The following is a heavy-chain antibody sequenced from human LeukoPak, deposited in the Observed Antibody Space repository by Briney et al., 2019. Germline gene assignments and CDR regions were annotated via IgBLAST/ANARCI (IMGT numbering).Heavy chain of an antibody. V-gene: IGHV1-18*01. CDR3: ARDSADNDYGDLDAFDI. D-gene: IGHD4-17*01. Sequence: ASVKVSCKASGYTFTSYGISWVRQAPGQGREGMGWISAYNGNTNYAQKLQGRVTMTTDTSTSTAYMELRSLRSDDTAVYYCARDSADNDYGDLDAFDIWGQGTMVTVSS. CDR1: GYTFTSYG. J-gene: IGHJ3*02. CDR2: ISAYNGNT.